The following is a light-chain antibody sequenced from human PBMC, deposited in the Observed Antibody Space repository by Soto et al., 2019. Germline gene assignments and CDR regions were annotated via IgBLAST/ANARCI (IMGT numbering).Light chain of an antibody. CDR1: NSNIGTNT. Sequence: QSVLTQPPSVSGTPGQGVSISCSGSNSNIGTNTVNWYQHRPGTVPRLLIYSYNQRPSGVPDRFSASKSGTSASLAISRLQAEDEADYYCAAWDDSLSGQWVFGGGTTLTVL. CDR3: AAWDDSLSGQWV. CDR2: SYN. J-gene: IGLJ3*02. V-gene: IGLV1-44*01.